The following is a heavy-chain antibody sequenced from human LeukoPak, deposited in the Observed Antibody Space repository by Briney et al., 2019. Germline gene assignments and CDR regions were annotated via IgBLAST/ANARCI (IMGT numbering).Heavy chain of an antibody. Sequence: SETLSLTCSVSGDSISSGDYFWSWIRQAAGKGLEWIGRISASGSTNYNPSLKSRVTISVDTSKNQFSLKLSSVTAADTAVYYCARGSGLLIDYWGQGTLVTVSS. CDR3: ARGSGLLIDY. CDR1: GDSISSGDYF. J-gene: IGHJ4*02. CDR2: ISASGST. V-gene: IGHV4-61*02. D-gene: IGHD5-18*01.